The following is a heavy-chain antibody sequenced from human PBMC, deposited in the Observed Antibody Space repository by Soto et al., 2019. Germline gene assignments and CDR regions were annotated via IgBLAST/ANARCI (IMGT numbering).Heavy chain of an antibody. D-gene: IGHD1-1*01. CDR1: GFTFGDFA. CDR3: SRSGTAVPNKYHDY. CDR2: IRSKAYGGTP. J-gene: IGHJ4*02. Sequence: GSLRLSCTASGFTFGDFAVIWVCQAPGKGLEWVGFIRSKAYGGTPEYAASAEGRFTISRDDSKSSAYLQMNSLKTEDTAVYYCSRSGTAVPNKYHDYWGQGAVVTVSS. V-gene: IGHV3-49*04.